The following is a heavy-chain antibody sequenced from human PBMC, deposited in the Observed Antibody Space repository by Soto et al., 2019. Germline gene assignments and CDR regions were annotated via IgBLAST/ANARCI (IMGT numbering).Heavy chain of an antibody. J-gene: IGHJ4*02. Sequence: TLSLTCTVSGGSISSGDYYWSWIHQPPGKGLEWIGYIYYSGSTYYNPSLKSRVTISVDTSKNQFSLKLSSVTAADTAVYYCARFYDSSGYCGYFDYCGQGTLVTVSS. CDR3: ARFYDSSGYCGYFDY. D-gene: IGHD3-22*01. CDR2: IYYSGST. CDR1: GGSISSGDYY. V-gene: IGHV4-30-4*01.